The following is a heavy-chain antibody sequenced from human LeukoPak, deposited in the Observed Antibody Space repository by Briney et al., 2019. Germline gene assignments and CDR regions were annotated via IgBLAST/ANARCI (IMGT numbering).Heavy chain of an antibody. CDR1: GFTFSSYS. CDR3: AKDNYYGSGSFGYFDF. Sequence: GGSLRLSCAASGFTFSSYSMNWVRQAPGKGLEWVSFISGSGDSTYYADSVKGRFTISRDNSKSTLFLQMNSLRAEDTAVYYCAKDNYYGSGSFGYFDFWGQGTLVTVSS. V-gene: IGHV3-23*01. J-gene: IGHJ4*02. CDR2: ISGSGDST. D-gene: IGHD3-10*01.